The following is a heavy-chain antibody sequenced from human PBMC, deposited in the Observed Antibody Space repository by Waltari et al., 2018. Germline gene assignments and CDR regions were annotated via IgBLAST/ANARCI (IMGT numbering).Heavy chain of an antibody. V-gene: IGHV4-61*02. J-gene: IGHJ4*02. CDR3: AREEGRYYNFWNGYYAFDN. Sequence: QVQLQESGPGLVKPSQTLSLTCTVSGDSISNGSSHWSWIRQPAGTRLEWIGRRYNSGGVNYTPSLKSRVTISIDTSKKQFSLDLRSVTAADTAIYYCAREEGRYYNFWNGYYAFDNWGQGTLVTVSS. D-gene: IGHD3-3*01. CDR1: GDSISNGSSH. CDR2: RYNSGGV.